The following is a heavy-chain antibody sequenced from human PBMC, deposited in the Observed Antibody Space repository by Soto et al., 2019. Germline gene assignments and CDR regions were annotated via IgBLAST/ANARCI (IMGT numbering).Heavy chain of an antibody. Sequence: PWRSLRLSCSASVCTVSYNYFSRFRQAPRKGLEWVSVHYSGGNTYYAGSVKGRFTISRDDSKETVYLQMNSLRAEDTGVYYCAREIDSSYDGMNVCGQGTTGTV. CDR3: AREIDSSYDGMNV. CDR1: VCTVSYNY. CDR2: HYSGGNT. J-gene: IGHJ6*01. D-gene: IGHD2-2*01. V-gene: IGHV3-53*01.